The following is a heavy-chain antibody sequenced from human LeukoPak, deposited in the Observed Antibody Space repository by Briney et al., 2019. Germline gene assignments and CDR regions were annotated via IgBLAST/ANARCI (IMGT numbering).Heavy chain of an antibody. D-gene: IGHD6-13*01. V-gene: IGHV4-39*07. CDR1: GGSISSSSYY. J-gene: IGHJ3*02. Sequence: SETLSLTCTVSGGSISSSSYYWGWIRQPPGKGLGWIGSIYYSGSTYYNPSLKSRVTISVDTSKNQFSLKLSSVTAADTAVYYCAKDSAAAGYDAFDIWGQGTMVTVSS. CDR2: IYYSGST. CDR3: AKDSAAAGYDAFDI.